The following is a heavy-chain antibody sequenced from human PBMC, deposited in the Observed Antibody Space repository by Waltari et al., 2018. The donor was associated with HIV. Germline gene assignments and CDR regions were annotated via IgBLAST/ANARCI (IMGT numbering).Heavy chain of an antibody. CDR2: IYPGDSDT. J-gene: IGHJ4*02. Sequence: VQLVQSGAEVKKPGVSLNSSGQAYGSSVTSSWTRWVSLVPGKGLEWMGIIYPGDSDTRYSPSFQGQVTIPADKSISTAYLQWSSLKASDTAMYYCARLGGYSSGYYPDYWGQGTLVTVSS. D-gene: IGHD3-22*01. CDR3: ARLGGYSSGYYPDY. CDR1: GSSVTSSW. V-gene: IGHV5-51*03.